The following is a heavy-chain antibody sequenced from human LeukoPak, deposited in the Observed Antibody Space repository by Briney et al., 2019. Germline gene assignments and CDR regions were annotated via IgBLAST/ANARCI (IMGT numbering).Heavy chain of an antibody. CDR3: ARGAGYYYDSSGYVDY. V-gene: IGHV7-4-1*02. CDR2: INTNTGNP. D-gene: IGHD3-22*01. Sequence: VASVKVSCKASGYTFTSYAMNWVRQAPGQGLEWMGWINTNTGNPTYAQGFTGRFVFSLDTSVGTAYLQISSLKAEDTAVYYCARGAGYYYDSSGYVDYWGQGTLVTVSS. J-gene: IGHJ4*02. CDR1: GYTFTSYA.